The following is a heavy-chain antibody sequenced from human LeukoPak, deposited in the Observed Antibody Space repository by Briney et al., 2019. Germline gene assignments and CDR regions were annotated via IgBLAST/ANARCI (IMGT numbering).Heavy chain of an antibody. J-gene: IGHJ5*02. CDR1: GGSISNYY. V-gene: IGHV4-59*01. CDR2: IYNTGTT. D-gene: IGHD4-17*01. Sequence: PSETLSLTCTISGGSISNYYCTWIRQPPGKGLEWIGYIYNTGTTNHNPSLKSRVTLSVDTSKNQFSLKLSSVTAADTAVYYCARDRADYGDYLDWFDPWGQGTLVTVSS. CDR3: ARDRADYGDYLDWFDP.